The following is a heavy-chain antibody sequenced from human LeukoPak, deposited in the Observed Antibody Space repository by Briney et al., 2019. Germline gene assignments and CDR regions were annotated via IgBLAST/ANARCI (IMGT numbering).Heavy chain of an antibody. J-gene: IGHJ4*02. CDR2: IYSDGST. D-gene: IGHD3-16*01. CDR1: GFIVSGDF. Sequence: PGGSLRLSCAASGFIVSGDFMSWVRQAPGKGLEWVSVIYSDGSTYYADSVKGRFTISRDNSKNTLDLQMTGLRAEDTAAYYCARGRGPFDYWGQGTLVTVSS. CDR3: ARGRGPFDY. V-gene: IGHV3-53*01.